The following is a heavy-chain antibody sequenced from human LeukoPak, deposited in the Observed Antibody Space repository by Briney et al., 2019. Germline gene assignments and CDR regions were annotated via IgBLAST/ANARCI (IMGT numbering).Heavy chain of an antibody. Sequence: ASVKVSCKASGYTFTGYYMHWVRQAPGQGLEWMGWINPNSGGTNYAQKFQGRVTMTRDTSISTAYMELSRLRSDDTAVYYCAGLGGSGWYYFDYWGQGTLVTVSS. J-gene: IGHJ4*02. V-gene: IGHV1-2*02. CDR2: INPNSGGT. CDR3: AGLGGSGWYYFDY. D-gene: IGHD6-19*01. CDR1: GYTFTGYY.